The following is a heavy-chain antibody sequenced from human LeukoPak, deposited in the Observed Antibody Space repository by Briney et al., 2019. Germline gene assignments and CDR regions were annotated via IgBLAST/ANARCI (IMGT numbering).Heavy chain of an antibody. Sequence: GASVKVSCKASGYTLANYGISWVRQAPGQGLEWMGWITPYNGNTNYAQRLQGRVTMTTDTSTSTAYMELRSLRSDDTAVYYCARDLRIAVSGNWFDPWGQGTLVTVSS. CDR3: ARDLRIAVSGNWFDP. J-gene: IGHJ5*02. V-gene: IGHV1-18*01. D-gene: IGHD6-19*01. CDR2: ITPYNGNT. CDR1: GYTLANYG.